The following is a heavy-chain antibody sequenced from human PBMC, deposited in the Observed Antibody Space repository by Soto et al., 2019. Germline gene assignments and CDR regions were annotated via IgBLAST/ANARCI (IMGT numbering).Heavy chain of an antibody. CDR3: TTDRRRYCSGGSCPGY. J-gene: IGHJ4*02. Sequence: GGSLRLSCAASGFTFSNAWMSWVRQAPGKGLEWVGRIKSKTDGGTTDYAAPVKGRFTISRDDSKNTLYLQMNSLKTEDTAVYYCTTDRRRYCSGGSCPGYWGKGTLVTVSS. CDR2: IKSKTDGGTT. CDR1: GFTFSNAW. D-gene: IGHD2-15*01. V-gene: IGHV3-15*01.